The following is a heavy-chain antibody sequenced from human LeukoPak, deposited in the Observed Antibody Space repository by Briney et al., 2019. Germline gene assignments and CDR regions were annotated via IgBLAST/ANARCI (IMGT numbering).Heavy chain of an antibody. CDR1: GFTFSSYA. Sequence: PGGSLRLSCADSGFTFSSYAMNSGRQAPGKGLEWVSGLSGSGGSTYYADSVKGRFTISRDISKNTLYLQMDSLRAEHTAVYSCAKGGSSWSASFHHWGQGTLVTVS. J-gene: IGHJ1*01. V-gene: IGHV3-23*01. CDR3: AKGGSSWSASFHH. CDR2: LSGSGGST. D-gene: IGHD6-13*01.